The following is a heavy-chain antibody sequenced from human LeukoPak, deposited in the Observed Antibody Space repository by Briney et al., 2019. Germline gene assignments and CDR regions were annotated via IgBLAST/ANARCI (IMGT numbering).Heavy chain of an antibody. CDR3: AGGGVGGTTYVWFDP. D-gene: IGHD1-26*01. Sequence: GASVTVSFKASGYTFTNYYIHWVRQAPGQGLEGMGIINPSGGSTSYAQKFQGRGTMTRDMSTSTVYMELSSLKSEDTAVYYCAGGGVGGTTYVWFDPWGQGTLVTVSS. J-gene: IGHJ5*02. V-gene: IGHV1-46*01. CDR1: GYTFTNYY. CDR2: INPSGGST.